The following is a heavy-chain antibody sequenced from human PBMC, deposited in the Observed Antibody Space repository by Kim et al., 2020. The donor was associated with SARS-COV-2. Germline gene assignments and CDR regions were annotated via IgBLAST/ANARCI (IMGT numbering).Heavy chain of an antibody. Sequence: GGSLRLSCAASGFTFSNHWMTWVRQAPGKGLEWVANIKKDGSEKYYVDSLKGRFTISRDNAKNSLYLHMNSLRAEDTAVYYCARVNIVMVPAVLYYFSYYTLDVWGQGTTVTVSS. D-gene: IGHD2-2*01. J-gene: IGHJ6*02. CDR2: IKKDGSEK. V-gene: IGHV3-7*01. CDR1: GFTFSNHW. CDR3: ARVNIVMVPAVLYYFSYYTLDV.